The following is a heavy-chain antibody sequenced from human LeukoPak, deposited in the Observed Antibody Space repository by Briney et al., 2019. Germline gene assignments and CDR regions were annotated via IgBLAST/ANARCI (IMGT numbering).Heavy chain of an antibody. D-gene: IGHD6-19*01. Sequence: GGSLRLSCVASGFTSDDYAMHWVRQAPGKGLEWVSLISGDGTSSYYADSVSGRFTITRNNSRNSLYLQMSSLRSEDTALYYCGKDRAAIAVAGTAVDTWGQGTLVAVSS. CDR2: ISGDGTSS. J-gene: IGHJ5*02. CDR3: GKDRAAIAVAGTAVDT. V-gene: IGHV3-43*02. CDR1: GFTSDDYA.